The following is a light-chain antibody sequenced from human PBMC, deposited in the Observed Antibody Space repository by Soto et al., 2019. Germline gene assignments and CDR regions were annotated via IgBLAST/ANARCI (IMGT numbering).Light chain of an antibody. Sequence: QSVLTQPPSASGSPGQSVTISCTGTSSDVGGYNYVSWYQQHPGKAPKLMIYEVNKRPSGVPDRFSGSKSGNTASLTVSGLQAEDEADYYCSSYGGSSNLVFGGGTKVPS. CDR2: EVN. V-gene: IGLV2-8*01. CDR3: SSYGGSSNLV. J-gene: IGLJ2*01. CDR1: SSDVGGYNY.